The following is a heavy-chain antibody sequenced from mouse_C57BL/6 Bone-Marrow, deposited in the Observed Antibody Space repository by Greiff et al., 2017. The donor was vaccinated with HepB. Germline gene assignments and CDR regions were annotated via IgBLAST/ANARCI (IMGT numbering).Heavy chain of an antibody. CDR3: TTLFVSSPYYFDY. J-gene: IGHJ2*01. CDR2: IDPENGDT. CDR1: GFNIKDDY. V-gene: IGHV14-4*01. D-gene: IGHD1-3*01. Sequence: VQLQQSGAELVRPGASVKLSCTASGFNIKDDYMHWVKQRPEQGLEWIGWIDPENGDTEYASKFQGKATITADTSSNTAYLQLSSLTSEDTAVYYCTTLFVSSPYYFDYWGQGTTLTVSS.